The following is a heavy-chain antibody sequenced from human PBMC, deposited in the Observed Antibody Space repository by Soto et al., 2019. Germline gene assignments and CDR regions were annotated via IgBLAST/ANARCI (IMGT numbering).Heavy chain of an antibody. CDR2: IIPIFDAT. CDR1: GGPFSTLS. CDR3: ARDLPNRSGRV. D-gene: IGHD3-10*01. Sequence: QVQLVQSGPEVKKPGSSVKVSCKVSGGPFSTLSISWVRQAPGQGLMWMGGIIPIFDATNYAQMFQGRVTITAGDSTSTAYMELSSLRSDDTAVYYCARDLPNRSGRVWGPGTLVTVSS. J-gene: IGHJ4*02. V-gene: IGHV1-69*01.